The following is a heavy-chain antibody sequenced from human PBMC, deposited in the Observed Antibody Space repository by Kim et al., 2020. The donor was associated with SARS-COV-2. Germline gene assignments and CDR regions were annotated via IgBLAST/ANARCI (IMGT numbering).Heavy chain of an antibody. J-gene: IGHJ4*02. CDR3: TRPPDSGSYKGRDY. V-gene: IGHV3-73*01. D-gene: IGHD1-26*01. Sequence: NATSLKGRFTISRDDSKHTTYLQVNSLKTEDTAVYYCTRPPDSGSYKGRDYWGQGTVVTVSS.